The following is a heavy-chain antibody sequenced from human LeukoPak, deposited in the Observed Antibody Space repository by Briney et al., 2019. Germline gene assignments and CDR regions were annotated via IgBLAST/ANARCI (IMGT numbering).Heavy chain of an antibody. J-gene: IGHJ4*02. CDR2: IYYSGST. CDR3: ARSTGDY. CDR1: GGCISSYY. D-gene: IGHD3-10*01. V-gene: IGHV4-59*01. Sequence: SETLSLTCTVSGGCISSYYWSWIRQPPGKGLEWIGYIYYSGSTNYNPSLKSRVTISVDTSKNQFSLKLSSVTAADTAVYYCARSTGDYWGQGTLVTVSS.